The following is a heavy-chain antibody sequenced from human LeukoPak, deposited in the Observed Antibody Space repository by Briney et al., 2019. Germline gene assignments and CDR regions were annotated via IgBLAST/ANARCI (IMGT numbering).Heavy chain of an antibody. J-gene: IGHJ5*02. V-gene: IGHV4-61*01. Sequence: SETLSLTCTVSGGSVSSGSYYWSWIRQPPGKGLEWFGYIYYSGSTNYNPSLKSRVTISVDTSKNQFSLKLSSVTAADTAVYYCARDGCSSTSCYTRFDPWGQGTLVTVSS. D-gene: IGHD2-2*01. CDR2: IYYSGST. CDR3: ARDGCSSTSCYTRFDP. CDR1: GGSVSSGSYY.